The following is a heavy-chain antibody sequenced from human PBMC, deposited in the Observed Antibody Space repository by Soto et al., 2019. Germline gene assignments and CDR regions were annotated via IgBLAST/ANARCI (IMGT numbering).Heavy chain of an antibody. D-gene: IGHD5-18*01. CDR1: GGTFRSYA. CDR3: AYSANHRYFFDS. CDR2: IIPIFGTP. V-gene: IGHV1-69*12. Sequence: QVQLLQSGAAVKKPGSSVKVSCKASGGTFRSYAVNWVRQAPGQGLEYLGGIIPIFGTPNYAQKFHGRVSITADESTSTVYMALISLTSEDTAVYYCAYSANHRYFFDSWGQGTLVTVSS. J-gene: IGHJ5*01.